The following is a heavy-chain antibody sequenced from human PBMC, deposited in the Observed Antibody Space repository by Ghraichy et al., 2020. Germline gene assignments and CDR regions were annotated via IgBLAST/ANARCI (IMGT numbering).Heavy chain of an antibody. J-gene: IGHJ4*02. D-gene: IGHD1-26*01. V-gene: IGHV3-21*01. CDR1: GFTFSTYT. Sequence: GGSLRLSCAASGFTFSTYTINWVRQAPGKGLEWVSSISSTSTYIDYADSVKGRFTISRDNAKNSLYLQMNSLRAEDTAVYYCARGGGSFDYWGQGALVTVSS. CDR2: ISSTSTYI. CDR3: ARGGGSFDY.